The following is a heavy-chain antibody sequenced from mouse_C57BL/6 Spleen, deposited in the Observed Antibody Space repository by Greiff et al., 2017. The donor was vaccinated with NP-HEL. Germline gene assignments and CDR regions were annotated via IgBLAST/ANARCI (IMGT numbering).Heavy chain of an antibody. CDR1: GYTFTSYW. Sequence: LQQPGASVKMSCKASGYTFTSYWITWVKQRPGQGLEWIGDIYPGSGSTNYNEKFKSKATLTVDTSSSTAYMQLSSLTSEDSAVYYCARGEEAWFAYWGQGTLVTVSA. CDR3: ARGEEAWFAY. CDR2: IYPGSGST. J-gene: IGHJ3*01. V-gene: IGHV1-55*01.